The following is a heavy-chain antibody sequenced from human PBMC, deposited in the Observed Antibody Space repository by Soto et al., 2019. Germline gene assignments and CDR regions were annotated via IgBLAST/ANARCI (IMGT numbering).Heavy chain of an antibody. CDR1: GFTFSSSW. V-gene: IGHV3-74*01. CDR3: ARDWSYALNY. Sequence: LRLSCAASGFTFSSSWIHWVRQSPGKGLVWVSHINSDGTDTNYADSVKGRFTISRDNAKNTVYLQMNSLRAEDTAVYYCARDWSYALNYWGQGSLVTVSS. J-gene: IGHJ4*02. D-gene: IGHD3-16*01. CDR2: INSDGTDT.